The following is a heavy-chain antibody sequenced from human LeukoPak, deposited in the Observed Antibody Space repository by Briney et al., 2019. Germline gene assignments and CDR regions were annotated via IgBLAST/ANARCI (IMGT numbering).Heavy chain of an antibody. D-gene: IGHD3-3*01. CDR3: ARHHATSFMALWNYYGMDV. CDR2: INHSGST. CDR1: GGSFSGYY. Sequence: SETLSLTCAVYGGSFSGYYWSWIRQSPGKGLEWIGEINHSGSTNYNPSLKSRVTISVDTSKNQFSLKLSSVTAADTAVYYCARHHATSFMALWNYYGMDVWGQGTTVTVSS. J-gene: IGHJ6*02. V-gene: IGHV4-34*01.